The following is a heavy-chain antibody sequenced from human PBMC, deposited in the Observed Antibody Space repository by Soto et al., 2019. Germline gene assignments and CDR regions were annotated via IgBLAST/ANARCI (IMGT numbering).Heavy chain of an antibody. Sequence: PGGSLRLSCAASGFTFDDYTMHWVRQAPGKGLEWVSMISWDGGNTYYTDSVKGRFTISRDNSKNSLYLQVNSLRTEDTALYYCAKDTSWTIDYWGQGTLVTVSS. CDR1: GFTFDDYT. V-gene: IGHV3-43*01. D-gene: IGHD4-17*01. CDR2: ISWDGGNT. J-gene: IGHJ4*02. CDR3: AKDTSWTIDY.